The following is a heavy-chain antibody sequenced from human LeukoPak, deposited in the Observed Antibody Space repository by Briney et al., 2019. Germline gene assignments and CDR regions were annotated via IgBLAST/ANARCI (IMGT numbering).Heavy chain of an antibody. CDR3: AREKKASKTYYDFWSGYYTDY. D-gene: IGHD3-3*01. J-gene: IGHJ4*02. CDR1: GGSFSGYY. Sequence: PETLSLTCAVYGGSFSGYYWSWIRQPPGKGLEWIGEINHSGSTNYNPSLKSRVTISVDTSKNQFSLKLSSVTAADTAVYYCAREKKASKTYYDFWSGYYTDYWGQGTLVTVSS. V-gene: IGHV4-34*01. CDR2: INHSGST.